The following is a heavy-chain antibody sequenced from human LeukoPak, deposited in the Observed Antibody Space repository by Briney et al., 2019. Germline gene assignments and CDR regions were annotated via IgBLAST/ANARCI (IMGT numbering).Heavy chain of an antibody. J-gene: IGHJ4*02. CDR3: AKRSAAGTVGYFDY. Sequence: GGSLRLSCAASGFTFSSYAMSWVRQAPGKGLEWVSAISGSGGSTYSADSVKGRFTISRDNTKNSLYLQMNSLRAEDTALYYCAKRSAAGTVGYFDYWGQGSLVTVSS. D-gene: IGHD6-13*01. V-gene: IGHV3-23*01. CDR1: GFTFSSYA. CDR2: ISGSGGST.